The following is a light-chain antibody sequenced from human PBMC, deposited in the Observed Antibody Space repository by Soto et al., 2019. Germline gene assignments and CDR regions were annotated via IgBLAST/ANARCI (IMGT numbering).Light chain of an antibody. J-gene: IGKJ3*01. V-gene: IGKV1-27*01. Sequence: DIQMTQSPASLSASVGDRVSITCRASQDISIYLAWYQQKPGEVPTLLIYGASTLHSGVPSRFSGSGSGTEFTRTISSLQPEDVATNYCQKYDDGPFSFGPGNKVDIK. CDR2: GAS. CDR1: QDISIY. CDR3: QKYDDGPFS.